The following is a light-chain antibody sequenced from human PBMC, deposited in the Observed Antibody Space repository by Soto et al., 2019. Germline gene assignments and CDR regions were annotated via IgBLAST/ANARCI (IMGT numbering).Light chain of an antibody. Sequence: DIQLTQSPASLSASVGDRVTITCQASQDINNYLIWYQQKPGKAPNLLIYDASTLGTGVSSRFSGKGSGTDFSVTINNLQPQDTATYYCQQYDVVPCTFGQGTKLEIK. CDR1: QDINNY. CDR3: QQYDVVPCT. J-gene: IGKJ2*02. V-gene: IGKV1-33*01. CDR2: DAS.